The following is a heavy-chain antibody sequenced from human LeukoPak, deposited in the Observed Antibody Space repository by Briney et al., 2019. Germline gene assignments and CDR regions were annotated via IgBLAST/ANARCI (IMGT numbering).Heavy chain of an antibody. J-gene: IGHJ4*02. Sequence: PSETLSLTCAVYGGSFSGYYWSWIRQPPGEGLEWIGEINHSGSTNYNPSLKSRVTISVDTSKNQFSLKLSSVTAADTAVYYCARVDFPYYFDYWGQGTLVTVSS. D-gene: IGHD3-3*01. CDR1: GGSFSGYY. CDR2: INHSGST. V-gene: IGHV4-34*01. CDR3: ARVDFPYYFDY.